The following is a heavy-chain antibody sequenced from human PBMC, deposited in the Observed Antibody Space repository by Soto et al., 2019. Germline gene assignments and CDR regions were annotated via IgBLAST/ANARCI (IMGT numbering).Heavy chain of an antibody. CDR2: IYHSGST. Sequence: QLQLQESGSGLVKPSQNLSLTCAVSGGSISSGGYSWIWIRQPPWTGLEWSVYIYHSGSTYYNPSLKSRVTISVDRSKNQCSLKMSSGTAADTAVYYCATLQGYVRIWGPGTMVTVSS. V-gene: IGHV4-30-2*01. CDR3: ATLQGYVRI. D-gene: IGHD1-1*01. CDR1: GGSISSGGYS. J-gene: IGHJ3*02.